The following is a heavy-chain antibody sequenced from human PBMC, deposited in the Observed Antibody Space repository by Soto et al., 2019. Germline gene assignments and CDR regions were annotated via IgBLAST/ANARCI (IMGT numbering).Heavy chain of an antibody. CDR2: ISGGGGNT. D-gene: IGHD3-22*01. CDR3: AKEGSGYYWDS. J-gene: IGHJ4*02. Sequence: EVQLLESGGGLVQPGGSLRLPCAASGFTFSSYGMGWVRQAPGKGLEWVSVISGGGGNTNYADSMKGRFTISRDNSKNTLYLQMNSLRAADTAVYYCAKEGSGYYWDSWGQGTLVTVSS. V-gene: IGHV3-23*01. CDR1: GFTFSSYG.